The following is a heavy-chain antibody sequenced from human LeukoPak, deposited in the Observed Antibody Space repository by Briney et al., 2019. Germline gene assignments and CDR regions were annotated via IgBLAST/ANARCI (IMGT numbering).Heavy chain of an antibody. D-gene: IGHD6-13*01. V-gene: IGHV1-69*06. CDR1: GGTFSSYA. CDR2: IIPIFGTT. Sequence: GASVKVSCTTSGGTFSSYAITWVRQTPGQGLEWMGGIIPIFGTTNYAQKFQDRVTITADKSTSTAYMKLSSLRSEDTAVYYCARVVGLTGYSSNWYSGYYYYMDVWGKGTTVTVSS. J-gene: IGHJ6*03. CDR3: ARVVGLTGYSSNWYSGYYYYMDV.